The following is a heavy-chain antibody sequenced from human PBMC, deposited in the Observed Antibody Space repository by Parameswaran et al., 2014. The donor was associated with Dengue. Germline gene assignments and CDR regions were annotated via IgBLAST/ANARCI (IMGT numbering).Heavy chain of an antibody. CDR2: IWYDGSNK. Sequence: SLKISCAASGFTFSSYGMHWVRQAPGKGLEWVAVIWYDGSNKYYADSVKGRFTISRDNSKNTLYLQMNSLRAEDTAVYYCARGSDYYYYMDVWGKGTTVTVSS. V-gene: IGHV3-33*01. J-gene: IGHJ6*03. CDR3: ARGSDYYYYMDV. CDR1: GFTFSSYG.